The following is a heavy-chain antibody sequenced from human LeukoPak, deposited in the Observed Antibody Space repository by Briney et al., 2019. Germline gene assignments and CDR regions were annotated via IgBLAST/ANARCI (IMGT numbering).Heavy chain of an antibody. Sequence: GESLKISCKGSGYSFTSYWIAWVRQMPGKGVEWMGIIYPSDSDTSYSPSFQGQVTISADKSISTAYLQWSSLKGSDTAMYYCARRMVRGVITSPFDYWGQGTLVTVSS. V-gene: IGHV5-51*01. D-gene: IGHD3-10*01. CDR3: ARRMVRGVITSPFDY. CDR1: GYSFTSYW. CDR2: IYPSDSDT. J-gene: IGHJ4*02.